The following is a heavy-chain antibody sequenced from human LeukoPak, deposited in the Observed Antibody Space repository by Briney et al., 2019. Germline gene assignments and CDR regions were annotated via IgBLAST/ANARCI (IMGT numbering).Heavy chain of an antibody. J-gene: IGHJ3*02. D-gene: IGHD2-15*01. CDR2: INPNSGGT. CDR3: ARGSINVLSGGFGI. V-gene: IGHV1-2*02. CDR1: GYTFTDYY. Sequence: ASVKVSCKASGYTFTDYYMHWVRQAPGQGLEWMGWINPNSGGTDYAQKFQGRVTMTRDTSISTAYMELSRLRSDDTAVYYCARGSINVLSGGFGIWGQGTMVTVSS.